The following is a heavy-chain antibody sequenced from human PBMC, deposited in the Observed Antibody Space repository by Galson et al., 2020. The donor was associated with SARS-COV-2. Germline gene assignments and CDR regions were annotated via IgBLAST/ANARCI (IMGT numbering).Heavy chain of an antibody. CDR2: TYYRSKWYN. CDR1: GDSVSSNTAG. CDR3: ARSWGDAYKTHGHAFDV. J-gene: IGHJ3*01. Sequence: ETSETLSLTCAISGDSVSSNTAGWTWIRQSPSRGLEWLGRTYYRSKWYNDYAVSVKSRMTINPDTSTNQFSLQLNSVTPEDTAVYYCARSWGDAYKTHGHAFDVWGQGTMVTVSS. D-gene: IGHD7-27*01. V-gene: IGHV6-1*01.